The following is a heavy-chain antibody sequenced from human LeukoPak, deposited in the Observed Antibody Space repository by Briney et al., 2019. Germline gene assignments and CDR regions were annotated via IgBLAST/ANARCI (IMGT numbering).Heavy chain of an antibody. Sequence: ASVKVSCKASGYTFTSYGISWVRQAPGQGLEWMGWISAYGGNTNYAQKLQGRVTMTTDTSTSTAYMELRSLRSDDTAVYYCARDGYYDSSGYQEYYFDYWGQGTLVTVSS. CDR2: ISAYGGNT. D-gene: IGHD3-22*01. CDR3: ARDGYYDSSGYQEYYFDY. CDR1: GYTFTSYG. J-gene: IGHJ4*02. V-gene: IGHV1-18*01.